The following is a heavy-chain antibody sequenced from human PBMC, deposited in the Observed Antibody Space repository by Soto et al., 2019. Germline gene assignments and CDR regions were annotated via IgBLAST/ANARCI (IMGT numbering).Heavy chain of an antibody. D-gene: IGHD2-21*01. CDR1: GDSISSTHW. V-gene: IGHV4-4*02. Sequence: QVQLRQSGPRLARPSGTLSLTCVVSGDSISSTHWWTWVRQTPGTGLEWIGEVYHTGSTKYNPSLKNRVTISLDKSNKQFSLNLKSLTAADTAVYYCATLPPRIVVTILPLPSWGQGTQVTVSS. CDR2: VYHTGST. J-gene: IGHJ4*02. CDR3: ATLPPRIVVTILPLPS.